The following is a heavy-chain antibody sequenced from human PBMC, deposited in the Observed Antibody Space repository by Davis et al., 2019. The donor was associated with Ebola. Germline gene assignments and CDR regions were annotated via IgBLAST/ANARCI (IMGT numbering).Heavy chain of an antibody. CDR3: AKAGHCGNYCSFDS. CDR1: GYTFTSYG. Sequence: AASVKVSCKASGYTFTSYGISWVRQAPGQGLEWMGWISAYNGNTNYAQKLQGRVTMTTDTSTSTAYMELRSLRSDDTAVYYCAKAGHCGNYCSFDSWGQGTLVTVSS. CDR2: ISAYNGNT. J-gene: IGHJ4*02. V-gene: IGHV1-18*04. D-gene: IGHD1-26*01.